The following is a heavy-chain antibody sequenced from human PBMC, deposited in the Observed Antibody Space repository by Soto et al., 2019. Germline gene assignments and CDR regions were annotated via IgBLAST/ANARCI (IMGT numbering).Heavy chain of an antibody. V-gene: IGHV4-34*12. J-gene: IGHJ4*02. D-gene: IGHD3-22*01. CDR3: ARPHYDSNTFYYFFDY. CDR1: VESFSGYY. Sequence: SETLSLTCAVSVESFSGYYWSWIRQPPGKGLEWIGQIFHGGGTNYSPSLKSRVTISVDTSENQFSLELSSVTAADTAVYYCARPHYDSNTFYYFFDYWGQGNLVTVSS. CDR2: IFHGGGT.